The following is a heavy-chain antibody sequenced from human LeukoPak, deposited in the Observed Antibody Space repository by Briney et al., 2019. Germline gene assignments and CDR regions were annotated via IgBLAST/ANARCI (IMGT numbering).Heavy chain of an antibody. CDR1: GGTFSSYA. Sequence: GASVKVSCKASGGTFSSYAISWVRQAPGQGLEWMGWINPNSGGTNYAQKFQGRVTMTRDTSISTAYMELSRLRSDDTAVYYCARDRDGYNSPYYFDYWGQGTLVTVSS. CDR3: ARDRDGYNSPYYFDY. D-gene: IGHD5-24*01. CDR2: INPNSGGT. V-gene: IGHV1-2*02. J-gene: IGHJ4*02.